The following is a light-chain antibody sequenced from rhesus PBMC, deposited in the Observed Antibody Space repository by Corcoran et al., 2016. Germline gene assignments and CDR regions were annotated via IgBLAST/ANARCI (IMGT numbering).Light chain of an antibody. Sequence: DIQMTQSPSSLSASVGDTVTITCRASQSISSWLAWYQQKPGKAPQLLSYKASSLQSGVPPRFSGSGSGTDFTLTISSLQSEDFATYYCQQYSSSPFTFGPGAKLDIK. CDR1: QSISSW. J-gene: IGKJ3*01. V-gene: IGKV1-22*01. CDR2: KAS. CDR3: QQYSSSPFT.